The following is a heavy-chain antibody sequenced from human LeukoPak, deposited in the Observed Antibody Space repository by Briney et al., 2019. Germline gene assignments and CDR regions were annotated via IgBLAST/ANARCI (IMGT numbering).Heavy chain of an antibody. CDR3: ARGVYQFDY. CDR2: MKRDGSEI. V-gene: IGHV3-7*01. CDR1: GFTFSSYW. Sequence: GGSLRLSCAASGFTFSSYWMTWVRQAPGKGLEWVAYMKRDGSEIYYVDSVKGRFTISRDNANNSLYLQMNGLRAEDTALYYCARGVYQFDYWGQGTLVTVSS. D-gene: IGHD3-16*02. J-gene: IGHJ4*02.